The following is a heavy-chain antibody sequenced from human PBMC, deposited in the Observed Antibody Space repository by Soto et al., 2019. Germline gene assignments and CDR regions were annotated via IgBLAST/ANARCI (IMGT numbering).Heavy chain of an antibody. CDR3: ARWGYCSGGSCYAHKNYYYYYMDV. CDR2: MNPNSGNT. CDR1: GYTFTSYD. D-gene: IGHD2-15*01. J-gene: IGHJ6*03. V-gene: IGHV1-8*01. Sequence: ASVTVSCTASGYTFTSYDINWVRQATGQGLEWMGWMNPNSGNTGYAQKFQGRVTMTRNTSISTAYMELSSLRSEDTAVYYCARWGYCSGGSCYAHKNYYYYYMDVWGKGTTVTVSS.